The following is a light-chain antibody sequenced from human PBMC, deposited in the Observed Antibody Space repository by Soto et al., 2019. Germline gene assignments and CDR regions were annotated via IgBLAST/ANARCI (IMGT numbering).Light chain of an antibody. CDR1: QSVSSY. J-gene: IGKJ3*01. Sequence: EIVLTQSPATLSLSPGERATLSCRASQSVSSYLAWYQQKPGQAPRLLIYAASNRATGIPARLSGSGSGTDFTLTISSLEPEDFAAYYCQQRSNWPPFTFGPGTKVDIK. CDR2: AAS. CDR3: QQRSNWPPFT. V-gene: IGKV3-11*01.